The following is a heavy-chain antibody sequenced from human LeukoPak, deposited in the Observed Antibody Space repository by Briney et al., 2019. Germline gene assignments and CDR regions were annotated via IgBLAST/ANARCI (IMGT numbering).Heavy chain of an antibody. CDR3: ARGPHYYDSSGYYPYYFDY. CDR1: GGTFSSYA. CDR2: IIPILGIA. J-gene: IGHJ4*02. Sequence: GASVKVSCKASGGTFSSYAISWVRQAPGQGLEWMGRIIPILGIANYAQKFQGRVTITADKSTSTAYMELSSLRSEDTAVYYCARGPHYYDSSGYYPYYFDYWGQGTLVTVSS. D-gene: IGHD3-22*01. V-gene: IGHV1-69*04.